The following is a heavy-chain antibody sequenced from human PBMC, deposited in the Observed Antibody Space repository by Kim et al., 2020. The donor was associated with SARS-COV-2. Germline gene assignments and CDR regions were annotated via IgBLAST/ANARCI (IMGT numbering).Heavy chain of an antibody. CDR1: GGSISSSNW. J-gene: IGHJ6*02. CDR3: ARWVVGYYYYGMDV. Sequence: SETLSLTCAVSGGSISSSNWWSWVRQPPGKGLEWIGEIYHSGSTNYNPSLKSRVTISVDKSKNQFSLKLSSVTAADTAVYYCARWVVGYYYYGMDVWGQGTTVTVSS. CDR2: IYHSGST. V-gene: IGHV4-4*02. D-gene: IGHD3-10*01.